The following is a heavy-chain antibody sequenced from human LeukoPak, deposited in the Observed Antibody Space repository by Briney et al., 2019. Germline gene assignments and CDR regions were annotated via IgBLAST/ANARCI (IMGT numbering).Heavy chain of an antibody. CDR3: ARTGEEGIDY. J-gene: IGHJ4*02. CDR2: IYTSGST. D-gene: IGHD7-27*01. V-gene: IGHV4-61*02. Sequence: SETLSLTCTVSGGSISSGSDYWSWIRQPAGKGLEWIGRIYTSGSTNYNPSLKSRVTISVDTSKNQFSLKLSSVTAADTAVYYCARTGEEGIDYWGQGTLVTVSS. CDR1: GGSISSGSDY.